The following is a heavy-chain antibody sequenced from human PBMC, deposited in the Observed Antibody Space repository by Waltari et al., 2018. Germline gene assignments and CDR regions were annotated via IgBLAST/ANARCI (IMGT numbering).Heavy chain of an antibody. J-gene: IGHJ3*02. D-gene: IGHD3-22*01. V-gene: IGHV4-61*02. Sequence: QVQLQESGPGLVKPSQTLSLTCTVSGGSISSGSYYWSWIRQPAGKGLEWIGRIYTSGRTNYNPSLKSRVTISVDTSKNQFSLKLSSVTAADTAVYYCARDLYDSSGYFREGAFDIWGQGTMVTVSS. CDR3: ARDLYDSSGYFREGAFDI. CDR2: IYTSGRT. CDR1: GGSISSGSYY.